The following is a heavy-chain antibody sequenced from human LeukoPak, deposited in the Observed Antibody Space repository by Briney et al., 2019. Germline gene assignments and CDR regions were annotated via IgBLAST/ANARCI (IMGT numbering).Heavy chain of an antibody. V-gene: IGHV3-33*03. D-gene: IGHD3-10*01. CDR2: IWSDGSNQ. CDR1: GFSFSNYG. CDR3: AKDLYQLGESVVAS. Sequence: GGSLRLSCAASGFSFSNYGMHWVRQAPGKGLEWVAVIWSDGSNQYYADSVKGRFSISRDNSKNTLYLDMKNLRAEDMALYYCAKDLYQLGESVVASWGQGTLVTVSS. J-gene: IGHJ4*02.